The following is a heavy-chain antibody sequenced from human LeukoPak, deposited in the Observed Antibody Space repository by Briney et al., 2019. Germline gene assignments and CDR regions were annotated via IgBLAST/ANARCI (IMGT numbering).Heavy chain of an antibody. Sequence: GGSLRLSCAASGFTFSSYGMHWVRQAPGKGLEWVAVISYDGSNKYYADSVKGRFTISRDNSKNTLYLQMNSLRAEDTAVYYCAKDRPKQTGHWGQGSLVIVSS. V-gene: IGHV3-30*18. CDR1: GFTFSSYG. D-gene: IGHD1/OR15-1a*01. CDR2: ISYDGSNK. J-gene: IGHJ4*02. CDR3: AKDRPKQTGH.